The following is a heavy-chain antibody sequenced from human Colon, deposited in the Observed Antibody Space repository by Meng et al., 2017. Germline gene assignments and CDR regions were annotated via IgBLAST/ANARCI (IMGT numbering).Heavy chain of an antibody. CDR3: ARGTMVSQYFHH. J-gene: IGHJ1*01. Sequence: ASVKVSCKASGYTFSNYDINWVRQATGQGLEWVGWMNPNSGNTGYAQKFQGRVTMTRNTSISTAYMELSSLRSEDPAVYYCARGTMVSQYFHHWGQGTLVTVSS. V-gene: IGHV1-8*01. CDR2: MNPNSGNT. D-gene: IGHD2-8*01. CDR1: GYTFSNYD.